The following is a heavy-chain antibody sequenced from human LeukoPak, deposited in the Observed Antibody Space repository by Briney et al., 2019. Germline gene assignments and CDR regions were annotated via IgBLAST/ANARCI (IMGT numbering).Heavy chain of an antibody. V-gene: IGHV4-39*01. CDR3: ARHPYGSGRNWLDP. D-gene: IGHD3-10*01. CDR1: GGSISDRNYY. CDR2: INYSGNT. Sequence: SETLSLTCTVSGGSISDRNYYWGWIRQPPGKGLDWFGSINYSGNTYYNPSLKSRVTISVDTSKNQFSLKLSSVTATDTAVYYCARHPYGSGRNWLDPWGQGTLVPVSS. J-gene: IGHJ5*02.